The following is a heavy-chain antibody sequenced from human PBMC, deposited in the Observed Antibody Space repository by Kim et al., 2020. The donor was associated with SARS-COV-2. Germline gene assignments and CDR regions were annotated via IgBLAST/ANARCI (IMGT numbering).Heavy chain of an antibody. J-gene: IGHJ4*01. Sequence: GGSLRLSCAASGFTFSTYWMSWVRQAPGKGLEWVANINEDGTENNFVDSLKGRFTISRDNAKNSLFLQMNSLRAEDTAVYYCARDYFDGEGGDDYFDFWG. CDR2: INEDGTEN. D-gene: IGHD3-16*01. CDR3: ARDYFDGEGGDDYFDF. CDR1: GFTFSTYW. V-gene: IGHV3-7*03.